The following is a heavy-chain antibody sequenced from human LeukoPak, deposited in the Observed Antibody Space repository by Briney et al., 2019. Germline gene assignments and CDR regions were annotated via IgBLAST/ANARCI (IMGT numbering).Heavy chain of an antibody. CDR1: GYTFTDYY. J-gene: IGHJ5*02. V-gene: IGHV1-2*02. D-gene: IGHD4-11*01. CDR3: ARDRNYGPYGRWFDP. Sequence: GASVKVSCKASGYTFTDYYMHWVRQAPGQGLEWMGWINPNSGGTNYAQKFQGRVTMTRDTSIRTAYMELSRLSSDDTAVYYCARDRNYGPYGRWFDPWGQGTLVTVSS. CDR2: INPNSGGT.